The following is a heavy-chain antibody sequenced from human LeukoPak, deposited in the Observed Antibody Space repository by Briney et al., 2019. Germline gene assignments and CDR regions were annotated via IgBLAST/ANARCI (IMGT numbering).Heavy chain of an antibody. J-gene: IGHJ6*03. CDR3: AKGPGGSSWYLSTFYYYYYMDV. D-gene: IGHD6-13*01. V-gene: IGHV3-30*02. CDR2: IRYDGSNK. CDR1: GFTFSSYG. Sequence: GGSLRLSCAASGFTFSSYGMHWVRQAPGKGLEWVAFIRYDGSNKYYADSVKGRFTISRDNSKNTLYLQMNSLRAEDTAVYYCAKGPGGSSWYLSTFYYYYYMDVWGKGTTVTISS.